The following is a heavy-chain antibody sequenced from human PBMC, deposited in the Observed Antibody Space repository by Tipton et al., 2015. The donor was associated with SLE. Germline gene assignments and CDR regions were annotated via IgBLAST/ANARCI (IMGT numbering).Heavy chain of an antibody. CDR2: ISYDGSNK. J-gene: IGHJ4*02. D-gene: IGHD1-1*01. V-gene: IGHV3-30*04. Sequence: RSLRLSCAASGFTFSSYAMHWVRQAPGKGLEWVAVISYDGSNKYYADSVKGRFTISRDNSKNTLYLQMNSLRAEDTAVYYCARRGTYMDYWGQGTLVTVSS. CDR3: ARRGTYMDY. CDR1: GFTFSSYA.